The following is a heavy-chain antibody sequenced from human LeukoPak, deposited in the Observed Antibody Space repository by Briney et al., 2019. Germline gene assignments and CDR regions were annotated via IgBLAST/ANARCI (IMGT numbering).Heavy chain of an antibody. V-gene: IGHV3-23*01. CDR2: ISGSGGRT. D-gene: IGHD3-16*01. CDR1: GFTFSSYG. Sequence: GGSLRLSCAASGFTFSSYGISWVRQAPGKGLEWVSGISGSGGRTYYADSVKGRFTISRDNSKNTVYLQMNSLRAEDTAIYYCAKDIGGSGAYWGQGTLVTVSS. CDR3: AKDIGGSGAY. J-gene: IGHJ4*02.